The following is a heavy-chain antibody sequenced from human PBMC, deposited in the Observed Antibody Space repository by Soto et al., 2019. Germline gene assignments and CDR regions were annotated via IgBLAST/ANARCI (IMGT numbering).Heavy chain of an antibody. CDR1: GGSFSGYY. Sequence: PSETLSLTCAVYGGSFSGYYWSWIRQPPGKGLEWIGEINHSGSTNYNPSLKSRVTISVDTSKNQFSLKLSSVTAADTAVYYCARAPPSTNGFYYMDVWGKGTTVTVSS. V-gene: IGHV4-34*01. CDR2: INHSGST. J-gene: IGHJ6*03. D-gene: IGHD2-2*01. CDR3: ARAPPSTNGFYYMDV.